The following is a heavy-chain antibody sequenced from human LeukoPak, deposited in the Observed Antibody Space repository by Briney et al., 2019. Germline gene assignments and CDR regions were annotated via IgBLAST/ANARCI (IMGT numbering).Heavy chain of an antibody. D-gene: IGHD3-3*02. Sequence: GGSLRLSCEASGFTFSSYSMNWVRQAPGKGLEWISYISTSTTTIYYANSVKGRFTISRDNAKKSLYLQMNSLRAEDTAVYYCAKDGMHFWSGYPTHYYYYYMDVWGKGTTVTVSS. J-gene: IGHJ6*03. CDR1: GFTFSSYS. CDR3: AKDGMHFWSGYPTHYYYYYMDV. V-gene: IGHV3-48*01. CDR2: ISTSTTTI.